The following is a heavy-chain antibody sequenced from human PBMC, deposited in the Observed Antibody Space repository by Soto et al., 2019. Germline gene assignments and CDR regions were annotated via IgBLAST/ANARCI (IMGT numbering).Heavy chain of an antibody. CDR3: AREGATSDYYYGMDV. J-gene: IGHJ6*02. Sequence: ASETLSLTCTVSGGSISSGGYYWSWIRQHPGKGLEWIGYIYYSGSTYYNPSLKSRVTISVDTSKNQFSLKLSSVTAADTAVYYCAREGATSDYYYGMDVWGQGTTVTVS. CDR1: GGSISSGGYY. D-gene: IGHD5-12*01. V-gene: IGHV4-31*03. CDR2: IYYSGST.